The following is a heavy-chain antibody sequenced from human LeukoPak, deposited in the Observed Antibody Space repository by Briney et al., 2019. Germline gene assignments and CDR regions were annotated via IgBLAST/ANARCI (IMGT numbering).Heavy chain of an antibody. V-gene: IGHV1-18*01. J-gene: IGHJ4*02. CDR1: GGTFSSYA. CDR3: ARDGLGYCSSTSCYTSDY. D-gene: IGHD2-2*02. Sequence: ASVKVSCKASGGTFSSYAISWVRQAPGQGLEWMGWISAYNGNTNYAQKLQGRVTMTTDTSTSTAYMELRSLRSDDTAVYYCARDGLGYCSSTSCYTSDYWGQGTLVTVSS. CDR2: ISAYNGNT.